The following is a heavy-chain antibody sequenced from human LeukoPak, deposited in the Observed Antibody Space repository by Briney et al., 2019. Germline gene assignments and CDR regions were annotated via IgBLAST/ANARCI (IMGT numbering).Heavy chain of an antibody. CDR1: GFTFSSYA. J-gene: IGHJ3*02. V-gene: IGHV3-30-3*01. CDR3: ARDAPYSGGCCAFDI. CDR2: ISADGTEK. Sequence: GGSLRLSCVASGFTFSSYALHWLRQAPGNGLEWVAVISADGTEKYYADSVKGRFTISRDNSKNTLYLQMNSPRTEDTAVYYCARDAPYSGGCCAFDIWGQGTMVTVSS. D-gene: IGHD6-19*01.